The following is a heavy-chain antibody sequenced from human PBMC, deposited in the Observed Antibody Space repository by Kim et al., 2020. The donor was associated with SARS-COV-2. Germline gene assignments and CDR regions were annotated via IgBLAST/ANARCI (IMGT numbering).Heavy chain of an antibody. Sequence: SETLSLTCTVSGGSISSYYWSWIRQPPGKGLEWIGYIYYSGSTNYNPSLQSRVTISVDTSNNQFSLKLSSVTAADTAVSSFASAAESGWFRVISGVYV. CDR1: GGSISSYY. CDR2: IYYSGST. D-gene: IGHD3-10*01. CDR3: ASAAESGWFRVISGVYV. J-gene: IGHJ6*01. V-gene: IGHV4-59*13.